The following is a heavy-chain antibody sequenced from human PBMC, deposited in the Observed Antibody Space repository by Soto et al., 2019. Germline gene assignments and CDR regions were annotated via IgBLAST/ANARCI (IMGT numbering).Heavy chain of an antibody. J-gene: IGHJ4*02. D-gene: IGHD4-4*01. CDR2: IWYDGSNK. CDR3: ARDLLPKVTDVTGD. CDR1: GFPFSSYG. V-gene: IGHV3-33*01. Sequence: GACLRLSCGGSGFPFSSYGMHWVRQAPGTGLEWVAVIWYDGSNKYYADSVKGRFTISRDNSKNTLYLQMNGLRAEDTAVYYCARDLLPKVTDVTGDCGQGSL.